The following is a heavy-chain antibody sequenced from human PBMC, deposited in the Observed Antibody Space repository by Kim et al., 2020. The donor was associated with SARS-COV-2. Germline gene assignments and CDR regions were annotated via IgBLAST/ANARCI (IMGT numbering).Heavy chain of an antibody. V-gene: IGHV3-48*03. Sequence: GGSLRLSCVASGFSFSSYEMNWVRQAPGKGLEWVSYITSSANTIYYADSAKGRFTISRDNAKNSLYLQMNSLRAEDTAVYYCASSQGPFDHWGQGTLVTV. CDR2: ITSSANTI. CDR1: GFSFSSYE. CDR3: ASSQGPFDH. J-gene: IGHJ4*02.